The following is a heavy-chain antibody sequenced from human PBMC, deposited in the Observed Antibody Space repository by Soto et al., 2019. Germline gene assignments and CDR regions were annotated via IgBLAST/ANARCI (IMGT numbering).Heavy chain of an antibody. CDR2: IYYSGST. CDR3: ARERYYYDSSGYRPLLYYFDY. D-gene: IGHD3-22*01. Sequence: QVQLQESGPGLVKPSETLSLTCTVSGGSVSSGSYYWSWIRQPPGKGLEWSGYIYYSGSTNYNPSLKSRVTISGDTSKNQCSLKLSSVTAADTAVYYCARERYYYDSSGYRPLLYYFDYWGQGTLVTVSS. J-gene: IGHJ4*02. V-gene: IGHV4-61*01. CDR1: GGSVSSGSYY.